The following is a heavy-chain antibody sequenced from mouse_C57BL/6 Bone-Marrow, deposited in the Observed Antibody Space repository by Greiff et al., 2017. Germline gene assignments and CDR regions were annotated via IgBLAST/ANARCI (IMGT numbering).Heavy chain of an antibody. V-gene: IGHV1-54*01. CDR2: INPGSGGT. Sequence: QVQLQQSVAELVRPGTSVKVSCKASGYAFTNYLIEWVKQRPGQGLEWIGVINPGSGGTNYNEKFKGKATLTADKSSSTAYMQLSSLTSEDSAVYYCTRSGYYGRWGQGTTLTVSS. CDR1: GYAFTNYL. J-gene: IGHJ2*01. CDR3: TRSGYYGR. D-gene: IGHD1-1*01.